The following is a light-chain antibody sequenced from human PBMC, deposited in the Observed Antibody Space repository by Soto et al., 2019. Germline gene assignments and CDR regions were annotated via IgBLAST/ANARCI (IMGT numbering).Light chain of an antibody. CDR2: EVS. Sequence: QSALTQPASVSGSPGQSITISCTGTSSDVGGYNYVSWYQQHPGKAPKLMIYEVSNRPSGVSNRFSGSKSGNTASLTISGLQAEDEADSYCSSYTSSSTFVVFGGGTKVTVL. CDR3: SSYTSSSTFVV. J-gene: IGLJ2*01. V-gene: IGLV2-14*01. CDR1: SSDVGGYNY.